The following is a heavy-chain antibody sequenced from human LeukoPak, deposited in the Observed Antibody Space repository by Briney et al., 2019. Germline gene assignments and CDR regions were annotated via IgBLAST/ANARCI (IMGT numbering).Heavy chain of an antibody. D-gene: IGHD1-26*01. V-gene: IGHV5-51*01. CDR1: GYSFTSYW. Sequence: GESLKISCKGSGYSFTSYWIGWVRQMPGKGLEWIGIIYPGDSDTRYSPSFQGQVTISADKSISTAYLQWSSLKASDTAMYYCARVGATTFDAFDIWGQGTMVTVSS. CDR2: IYPGDSDT. CDR3: ARVGATTFDAFDI. J-gene: IGHJ3*02.